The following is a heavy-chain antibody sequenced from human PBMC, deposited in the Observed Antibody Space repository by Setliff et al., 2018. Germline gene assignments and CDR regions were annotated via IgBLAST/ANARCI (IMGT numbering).Heavy chain of an antibody. J-gene: IGHJ6*02. CDR3: AIDGSGSYLYYYYGMDV. V-gene: IGHV1-2*04. CDR2: INPNSGGT. D-gene: IGHD3-10*01. CDR1: GYTFTGYY. Sequence: ASVKVSCKASGYTFTGYYMHWVRQAPGQGLEWMGWINPNSGGTNYAQKFQGWVTMTRDTSISTAYMELRSLRSEDTAVYYCAIDGSGSYLYYYYGMDVWGQGTTVTVSS.